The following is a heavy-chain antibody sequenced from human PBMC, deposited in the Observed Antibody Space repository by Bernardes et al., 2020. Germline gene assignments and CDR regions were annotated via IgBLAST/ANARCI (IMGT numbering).Heavy chain of an antibody. V-gene: IGHV3-7*03. J-gene: IGHJ3*02. Sequence: GGTLRLSCVTSGFTFTYYCMSWGRKGPGKGLEWVVNIKQDGSEKYYVDSVKGRFTISRDNAKNSLYLQMNSLRADDTAVYYCAGFSGSDCAFDIWGQGTMVTVSS. CDR3: AGFSGSDCAFDI. CDR1: GFTFTYYC. D-gene: IGHD5-12*01. CDR2: IKQDGSEK.